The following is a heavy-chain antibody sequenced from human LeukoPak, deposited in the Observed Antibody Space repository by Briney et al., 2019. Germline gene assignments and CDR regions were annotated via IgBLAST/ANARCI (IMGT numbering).Heavy chain of an antibody. CDR3: ARDRGELLSTHYYYYGMGV. CDR1: GFTFSSYA. Sequence: GGSLRLSCAASGFTFSSYAMHWVRQAPGKGLEWVAVISYDGSNKYYADSMKGRFTISRDNSKNTLHPQMNSLRAEDTAVYYCARDRGELLSTHYYYYGMGVWGQGTTVTVSS. D-gene: IGHD3-10*01. V-gene: IGHV3-30-3*01. CDR2: ISYDGSNK. J-gene: IGHJ6*02.